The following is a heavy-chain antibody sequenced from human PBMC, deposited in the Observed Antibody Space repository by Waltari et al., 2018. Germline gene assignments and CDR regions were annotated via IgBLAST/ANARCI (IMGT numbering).Heavy chain of an antibody. CDR1: GDSISNNNYY. CDR2: LHYIGDT. D-gene: IGHD6-19*01. Sequence: ASGDSISNNNYYWGWIRQPQGTGLEWIGSLHYIGDTYYSSSLKSRVIISVDTSNNQFSLRLTSVTAADTAIYFCARNQRGWFDAFDIWGQGTAVTVSS. V-gene: IGHV4-39*07. J-gene: IGHJ3*02. CDR3: ARNQRGWFDAFDI.